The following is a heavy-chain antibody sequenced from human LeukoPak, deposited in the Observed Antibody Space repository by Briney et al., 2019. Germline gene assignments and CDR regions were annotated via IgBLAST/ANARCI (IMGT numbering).Heavy chain of an antibody. CDR1: GFIFNSHS. CDR2: ISSTSSYI. CDR3: ASGDGYNPINYYYYYMDV. J-gene: IGHJ6*03. V-gene: IGHV3-21*01. Sequence: NSGGSLRLSCAASGFIFNSHSMNWVRQAPGKGLEWVSSISSTSSYIYYADSVKSRFTISRDNAKNSLYLQMNSLRAEDTAVYYCASGDGYNPINYYYYYMDVWGKGTTVTISS. D-gene: IGHD5-24*01.